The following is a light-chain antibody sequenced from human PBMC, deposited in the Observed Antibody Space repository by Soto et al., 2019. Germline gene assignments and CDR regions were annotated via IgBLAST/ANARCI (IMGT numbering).Light chain of an antibody. CDR2: DDN. V-gene: IGLV3-21*02. CDR1: NIGTKS. CDR3: QVWDSTSDLEV. Sequence: SYELTQSPSVSVAPGQTARITCEEDNIGTKSVHWYQQKPGQAPVLVVYDDNDRPSGIPERFSGSNSGTTATLAISRVEAGDEADYYCQVWDSTSDLEVFGGGTKVTVL. J-gene: IGLJ2*01.